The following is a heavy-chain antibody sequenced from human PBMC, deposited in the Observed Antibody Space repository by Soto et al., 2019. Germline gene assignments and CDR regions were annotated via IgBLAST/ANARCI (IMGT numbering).Heavy chain of an antibody. CDR3: ARGGDLRFLEWSPGLLDP. J-gene: IGHJ5*02. Sequence: QVPLVQSGAEVKKPGASVKVSCKASGYTFTSYGISWVRQAPGQGLEWMGWISAYNGNTNYAQKLQGRVTMTTDTSTSTAYMELRSLRSDDTAVYYYARGGDLRFLEWSPGLLDPWGQGTLVTVSS. D-gene: IGHD3-3*01. CDR2: ISAYNGNT. CDR1: GYTFTSYG. V-gene: IGHV1-18*01.